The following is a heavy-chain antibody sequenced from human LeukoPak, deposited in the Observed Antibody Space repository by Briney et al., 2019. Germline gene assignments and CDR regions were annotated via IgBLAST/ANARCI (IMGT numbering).Heavy chain of an antibody. V-gene: IGHV4-34*01. CDR2: IYHSGST. CDR3: ARGLARDAFDI. CDR1: GGSFSGYY. Sequence: SETLSLTCAVYGGSFSGYYWSWIRQPPGKGLEWIGYIYHSGSTYYNPSLKSRVTISVDRSKNQFSLKLSSVTAADTAVYYCARGLARDAFDIWGQGTMVTVSS. D-gene: IGHD3-16*01. J-gene: IGHJ3*02.